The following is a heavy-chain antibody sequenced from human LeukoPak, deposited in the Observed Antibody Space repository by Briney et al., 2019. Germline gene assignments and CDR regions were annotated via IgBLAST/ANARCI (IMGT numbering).Heavy chain of an antibody. D-gene: IGHD5-24*01. CDR1: GFTFRDYY. CDR3: ARTLRDGYNSDY. V-gene: IGHV3-11*03. J-gene: IGHJ4*02. CDR2: ISSSSSHT. Sequence: GGSLRLPCAASGFTFRDYYMSWIRQAPGKGLEWVSYISSSSSHTDYADSVKGRFTISRDNAKNSLYLQMNSLRAEDTAVYYCARTLRDGYNSDYWGQGTLVTVSS.